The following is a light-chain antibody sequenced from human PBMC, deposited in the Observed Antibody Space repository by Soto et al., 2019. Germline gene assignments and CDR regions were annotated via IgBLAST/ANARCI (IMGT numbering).Light chain of an antibody. J-gene: IGLJ1*01. CDR1: SSDVGNYNY. Sequence: QSALTQPRSVSGSPGQSVTISCTGTSSDVGNYNYVSWYQQHPGKAPKLMIYDVSKRPSGVPDRFSGSKSGNTASLTISGLQVEDEADYYCCSYAGSYTVYVFGTGTKLTVL. V-gene: IGLV2-11*01. CDR3: CSYAGSYTVYV. CDR2: DVS.